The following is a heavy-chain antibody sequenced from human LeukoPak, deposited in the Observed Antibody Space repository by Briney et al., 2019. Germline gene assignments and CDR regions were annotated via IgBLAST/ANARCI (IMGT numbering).Heavy chain of an antibody. CDR3: AKDVNVGGDYLDY. Sequence: QTVGSLRLSCAAAGFTFSTDGMHWVRQAPGKGLEWVAFIRYDGSIKYYVESVKGRFTISRDNSKNTLYLQMNSLRAEDTAVYYCAKDVNVGGDYLDYWGQGTLVTVSS. CDR1: GFTFSTDG. CDR2: IRYDGSIK. D-gene: IGHD3-10*01. V-gene: IGHV3-30*02. J-gene: IGHJ4*02.